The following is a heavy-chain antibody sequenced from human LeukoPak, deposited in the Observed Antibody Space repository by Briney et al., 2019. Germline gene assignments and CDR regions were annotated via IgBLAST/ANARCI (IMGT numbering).Heavy chain of an antibody. CDR1: GFTFSSYG. J-gene: IGHJ4*02. V-gene: IGHV3-30*02. CDR3: AKDKYYYDPWRSWYFDY. D-gene: IGHD3-22*01. CDR2: IRYDGSNK. Sequence: GGSLRLSCAASGFTFSSYGMHWVRQAPGKGLEWVAFIRYDGSNKYYADSVKGRFTISRDNSKNTLYLQMNSLRAEDTAVYYCAKDKYYYDPWRSWYFDYWGQGTLVTVSS.